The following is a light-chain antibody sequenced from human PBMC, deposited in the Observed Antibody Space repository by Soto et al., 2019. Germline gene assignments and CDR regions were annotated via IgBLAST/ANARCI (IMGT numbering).Light chain of an antibody. CDR3: QQRSNWPPIT. Sequence: DIVLTQSPATLSLSPGDRATLSCRASQSVSSYLAWYQQKPGQDPRLLIYDASNRDTGIPARFSGSGSGTAFTLTTSSLEPEDFAVYYCQQRSNWPPITFGQGTRLEIK. CDR2: DAS. CDR1: QSVSSY. J-gene: IGKJ5*01. V-gene: IGKV3-11*01.